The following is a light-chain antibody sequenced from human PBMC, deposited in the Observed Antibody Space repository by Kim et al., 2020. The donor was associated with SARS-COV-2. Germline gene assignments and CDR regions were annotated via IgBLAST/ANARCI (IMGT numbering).Light chain of an antibody. CDR3: QQYGSSPYT. J-gene: IGKJ2*01. CDR1: QSVSSSY. Sequence: LSPGERAARSCRASQSVSSSYLAWYQQKPGQAPRLLIYGASSRATGIPDRFSGSGSGTDFTLTISRLEPEDFAVYYCQQYGSSPYTFGQGTKLEI. V-gene: IGKV3-20*01. CDR2: GAS.